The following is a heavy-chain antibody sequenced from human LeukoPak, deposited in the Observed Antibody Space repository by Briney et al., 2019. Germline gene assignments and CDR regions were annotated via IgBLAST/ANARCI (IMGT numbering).Heavy chain of an antibody. CDR2: ISSSGSTI. D-gene: IGHD3-22*01. V-gene: IGHV3-48*03. CDR1: GFTFSSYE. CDR3: ARYYYDSSGLGDAFDI. Sequence: GGSLRLSCAASGFTFSSYEMNWVRQAPGKGLAWVSYISSSGSTIYYADSVKGRFTISRDNAKNSLYLQMNSLRAEDTAVYYCARYYYDSSGLGDAFDIWGQGTMVTVSS. J-gene: IGHJ3*02.